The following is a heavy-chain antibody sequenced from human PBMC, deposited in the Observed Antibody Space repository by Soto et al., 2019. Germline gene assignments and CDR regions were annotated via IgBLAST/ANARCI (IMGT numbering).Heavy chain of an antibody. CDR3: ARGRRALRYFQF. J-gene: IGHJ4*02. Sequence: QVQLQQWGAGLLKPSETLSLTCAVYGESFDGHYWNWIRQPPGKGLEWIGEINHSENTNYNPSLKSRVIISIDTSKAQFSLKLSSVTAADTAVYYCARGRRALRYFQFWGQGILATVSS. CDR1: GESFDGHY. D-gene: IGHD3-9*01. CDR2: INHSENT. V-gene: IGHV4-34*01.